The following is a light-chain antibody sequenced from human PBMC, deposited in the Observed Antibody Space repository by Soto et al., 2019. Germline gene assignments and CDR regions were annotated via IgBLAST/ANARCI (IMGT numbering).Light chain of an antibody. CDR2: GAS. Sequence: EIMLTQSPATVSLSPGERATLSCRASQSVSIDLAWYQQTPGQAPRLLIYGASTRATGIPVRFSGSASGTEFTLTIRRLEPEDFAVYYCQQYGSSYPWTFGQGTNVDVK. V-gene: IGKV3-20*01. CDR3: QQYGSSYPWT. CDR1: QSVSID. J-gene: IGKJ1*01.